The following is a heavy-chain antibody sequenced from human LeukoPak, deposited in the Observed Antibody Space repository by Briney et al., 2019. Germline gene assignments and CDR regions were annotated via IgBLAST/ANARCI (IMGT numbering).Heavy chain of an antibody. V-gene: IGHV3-23*01. CDR3: ARRGSSSWYNWFDP. D-gene: IGHD6-13*01. Sequence: GGSLRLSCAASGFTVSSNYMSWVRQAPGKGLEWVSAISGSGGSTYYADSVKGRFTISRDNSKNTLYLQMNGLRAEDTAVYYCARRGSSSWYNWFDPWGQGTLVTVSS. J-gene: IGHJ5*02. CDR2: ISGSGGST. CDR1: GFTVSSNY.